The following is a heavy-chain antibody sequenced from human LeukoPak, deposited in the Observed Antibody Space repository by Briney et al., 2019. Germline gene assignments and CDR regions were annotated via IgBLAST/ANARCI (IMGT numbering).Heavy chain of an antibody. Sequence: ASVKVSCKASGYTFTSYDINRVRQATGQGLEWMGWMNPNSGNTGYAQKFQGRVTMTRNTSISTAYMELSSLRSEDTAVYYCARGRRGVIILPYYYYYMDVWGKGTTVTVSS. CDR2: MNPNSGNT. J-gene: IGHJ6*03. CDR3: ARGRRGVIILPYYYYYMDV. V-gene: IGHV1-8*01. CDR1: GYTFTSYD. D-gene: IGHD3-10*01.